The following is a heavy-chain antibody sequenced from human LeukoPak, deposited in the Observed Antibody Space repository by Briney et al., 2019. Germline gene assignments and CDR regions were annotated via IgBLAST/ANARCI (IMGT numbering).Heavy chain of an antibody. D-gene: IGHD2-2*01. CDR1: GYSISSGYY. V-gene: IGHV4-38-2*01. J-gene: IGHJ5*02. CDR2: IYHSGST. CDR3: ARLNNIVVVPAAPHGLPPDNWFDP. Sequence: SETLSLTCAVSGYSISSGYYWGWIRQPPGKGLEWIGSIYHSGSTYYNPSLKSRVTISVDTSKNQFSLKLSFVTAADTAVYYCARLNNIVVVPAAPHGLPPDNWFDPWGQGTLVTVSS.